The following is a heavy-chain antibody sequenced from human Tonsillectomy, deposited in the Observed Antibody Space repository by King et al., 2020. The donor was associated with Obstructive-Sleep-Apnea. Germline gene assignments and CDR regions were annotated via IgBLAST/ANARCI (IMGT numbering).Heavy chain of an antibody. D-gene: IGHD4-17*01. V-gene: IGHV3-43*01. Sequence: VQLVESGGVVVQPGGSLRLSCAASGFTFDDYTMHWVRQAPGKGLEWVALITLVGGSKYYADSVKGRFTISRDNSKNSLYLQMNSLRTEDTALYYCAKAILVMTTMSGPDSWGQGTLVTVSS. J-gene: IGHJ5*02. CDR3: AKAILVMTTMSGPDS. CDR1: GFTFDDYT. CDR2: ITLVGGSK.